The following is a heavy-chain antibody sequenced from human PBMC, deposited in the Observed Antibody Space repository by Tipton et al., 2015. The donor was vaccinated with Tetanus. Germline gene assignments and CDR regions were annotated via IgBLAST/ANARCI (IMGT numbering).Heavy chain of an antibody. J-gene: IGHJ6*02. Sequence: QLVQSGAEVKKPGASVKVSCKASGYTFTGYYMHWVRQAPGQGLEWMGWINPNSGGTNYAQKFQGRVTMTRDTSISTAYMELSRLRSDDTAVYYCARPDHPYNWNGGTNYYYYYGMDVWGQGTTVTVSS. V-gene: IGHV1-2*02. CDR2: INPNSGGT. CDR3: ARPDHPYNWNGGTNYYYYYGMDV. CDR1: GYTFTGYY. D-gene: IGHD1-20*01.